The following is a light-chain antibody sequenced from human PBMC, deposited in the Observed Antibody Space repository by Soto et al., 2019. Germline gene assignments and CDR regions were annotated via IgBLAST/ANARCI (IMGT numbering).Light chain of an antibody. CDR2: KAS. CDR3: QQYNSYSS. J-gene: IGKJ3*01. Sequence: DIQMTQSPPTLSASVGDRVTITCRASQSISSRLAWYQQKPGRAPKLLIYKASSLESGVQSRFRGSGSGTEFTLTISSLQPDDFATYYCQQYNSYSSLGPGTKVHIK. CDR1: QSISSR. V-gene: IGKV1-5*03.